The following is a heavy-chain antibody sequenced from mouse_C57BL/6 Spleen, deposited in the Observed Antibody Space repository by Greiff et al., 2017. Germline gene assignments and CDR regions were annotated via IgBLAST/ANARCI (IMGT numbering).Heavy chain of an antibody. Sequence: QVQLQQPGAELVKPGASVKLSCKASGYTFTGYWMHWVKQRPGQGLEWIGMIHPNSGSTNYNEKFKSKATLTVDKSSSTAYMQLSSLTSEDSAVYYCARSYSNYDPYFDYWGQGTTLTVSS. V-gene: IGHV1-64*01. D-gene: IGHD2-5*01. CDR2: IHPNSGST. CDR1: GYTFTGYW. CDR3: ARSYSNYDPYFDY. J-gene: IGHJ2*01.